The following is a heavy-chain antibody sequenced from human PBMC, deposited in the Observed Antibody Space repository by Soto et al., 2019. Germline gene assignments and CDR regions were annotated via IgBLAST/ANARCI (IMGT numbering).Heavy chain of an antibody. J-gene: IGHJ6*02. CDR2: IYSRGDT. Sequence: GGSLRLSCAASGFTVSNNYMSWVRQAPGQGLEWVSVIYSRGDTYYADSVKGRFTISRDDLKNTVYLQMKSLRVEDTAVYYCARDIEFVDIVSTIVHHYSFSAMDVWGQGTTVTVSS. CDR1: GFTVSNNY. V-gene: IGHV3-66*01. CDR3: ARDIEFVDIVSTIVHHYSFSAMDV. D-gene: IGHD5-12*01.